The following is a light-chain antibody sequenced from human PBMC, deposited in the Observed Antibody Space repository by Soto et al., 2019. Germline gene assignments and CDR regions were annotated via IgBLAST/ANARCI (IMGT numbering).Light chain of an antibody. CDR1: QDISSW. V-gene: IGKV1-12*01. CDR2: AAS. Sequence: DIQMTQSPSSVSASVGDRVTITCRASQDISSWLAWYQQKPGKAPKLLIYAASSLQSGVPSRFSGSGSGTDFTLTISSLQPEDFVTYYCQQANSFPRITFGPGTKVDIK. CDR3: QQANSFPRIT. J-gene: IGKJ3*01.